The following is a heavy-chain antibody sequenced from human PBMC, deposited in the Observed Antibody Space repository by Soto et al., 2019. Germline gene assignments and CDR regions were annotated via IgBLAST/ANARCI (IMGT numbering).Heavy chain of an antibody. D-gene: IGHD3-22*01. Sequence: SVKVSCKASGGTFSSYAISWVRQAPGQGLEWMGGIIPIFGTANYAQKFQGRVTITADESTSTAYMELSSLRSEDTAVYYCARGPYDSSGYYSTRYWGQGTQVTVSS. CDR2: IIPIFGTA. J-gene: IGHJ4*02. CDR1: GGTFSSYA. V-gene: IGHV1-69*13. CDR3: ARGPYDSSGYYSTRY.